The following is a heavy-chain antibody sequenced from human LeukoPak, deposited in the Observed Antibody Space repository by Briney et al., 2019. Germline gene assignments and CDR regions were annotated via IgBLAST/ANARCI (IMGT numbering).Heavy chain of an antibody. Sequence: GGSLRLSCAASGFTFSSYAMSWVRHTPGKGLEWVGRIKSKTDGGTTDYAAPVKGRFTISRDDSKNMLYLQMNSLKTEDTAVYYCTRSGYPFDYRGQGTLVTVSS. CDR1: GFTFSSYA. D-gene: IGHD5-12*01. CDR2: IKSKTDGGTT. J-gene: IGHJ4*02. CDR3: TRSGYPFDY. V-gene: IGHV3-15*01.